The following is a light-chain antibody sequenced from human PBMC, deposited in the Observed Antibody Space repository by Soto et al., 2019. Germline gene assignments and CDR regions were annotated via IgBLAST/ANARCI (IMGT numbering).Light chain of an antibody. Sequence: QSALTQPASVSGSPGQSITISCTGTSSDVGTYNYVSWYQHHPGKAPKLIIYEVSNRPSGVSNRFSGSKSGSTASLTISGLQAEDEADYHCTSYTRDTVPVFGTGTKVTVL. V-gene: IGLV2-14*01. CDR2: EVS. CDR3: TSYTRDTVPV. CDR1: SSDVGTYNY. J-gene: IGLJ1*01.